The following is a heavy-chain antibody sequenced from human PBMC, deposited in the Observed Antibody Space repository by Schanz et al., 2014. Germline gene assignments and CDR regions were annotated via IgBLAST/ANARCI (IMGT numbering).Heavy chain of an antibody. V-gene: IGHV3-21*05. J-gene: IGHJ4*02. Sequence: QLVGSGGGLIQPGGSLRLSCTASGFAFSSYSMNWVRQAPGKGLEWVSYISSSGSYIHYADSVKGRFSISRDNAKNSLFLQMNRLRAEDTALYYCAIIGVMVAVAGTRADYWGQGTLVTVSS. D-gene: IGHD6-19*01. CDR1: GFAFSSYS. CDR3: AIIGVMVAVAGTRADY. CDR2: ISSSGSYI.